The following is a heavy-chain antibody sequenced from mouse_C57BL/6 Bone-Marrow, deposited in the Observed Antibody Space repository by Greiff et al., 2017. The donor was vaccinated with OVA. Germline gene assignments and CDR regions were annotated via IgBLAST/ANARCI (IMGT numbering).Heavy chain of an antibody. CDR2: INPSSGYT. Sequence: QVQLKESGAELARPGASVKMSCKASGYTFTSYTMHWVKQRPGQGLEWIGYINPSSGYTKYNQKFKDKATLTADKSSSTAYMQLSSLTSEDSAVYYCARRRYYGSSPRWFDVWGTGTTVTVSS. CDR1: GYTFTSYT. J-gene: IGHJ1*03. CDR3: ARRRYYGSSPRWFDV. V-gene: IGHV1-4*01. D-gene: IGHD1-1*01.